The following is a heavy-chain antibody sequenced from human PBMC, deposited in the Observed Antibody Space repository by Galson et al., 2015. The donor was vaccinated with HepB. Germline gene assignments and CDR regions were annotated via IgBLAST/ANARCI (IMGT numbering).Heavy chain of an antibody. Sequence: SLRLSCAAAGFTFSGYWMTWVRQAPGKGLEWVANIKEDESEKYYVDSVKGRFTISRDNAKNSLYLQLNSLRAEDTAVYFCARSAGGGYSTSWYRSGFDYWSQGTLIIVSS. CDR1: GFTFSGYW. CDR2: IKEDESEK. D-gene: IGHD6-13*01. J-gene: IGHJ4*02. V-gene: IGHV3-7*05. CDR3: ARSAGGGYSTSWYRSGFDY.